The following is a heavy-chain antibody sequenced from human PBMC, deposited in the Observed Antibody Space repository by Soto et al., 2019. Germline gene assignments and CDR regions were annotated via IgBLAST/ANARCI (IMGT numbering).Heavy chain of an antibody. CDR3: ARGASNDWQVALDI. CDR1: GGSFSTYY. D-gene: IGHD3-9*01. Sequence: SETLSLTCVVSGGSFSTYYYNWIRQSPGKGLEWIGEINHSGNNNYSPSLKSRVTMSLDTSKNQFSLKLTSVTAADTAVYYCARGASNDWQVALDIWGQGTMVTV. V-gene: IGHV4-34*01. J-gene: IGHJ3*02. CDR2: INHSGNN.